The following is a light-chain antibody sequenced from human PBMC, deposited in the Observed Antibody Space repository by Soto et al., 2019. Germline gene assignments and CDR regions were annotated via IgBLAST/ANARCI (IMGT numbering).Light chain of an antibody. CDR2: DVT. CDR1: STDVGGYNY. J-gene: IGLJ1*01. V-gene: IGLV2-14*01. CDR3: ISYTSIDTYV. Sequence: QSVLTQSASVSGSPGQSITISCTGTSTDVGGYNYVSWYQQHPGKAPKLMIYDVTSRPSGVSNRFSGSKSGNTASLIISGLQAEDEADYYCISYTSIDTYVFGTGTKVTV.